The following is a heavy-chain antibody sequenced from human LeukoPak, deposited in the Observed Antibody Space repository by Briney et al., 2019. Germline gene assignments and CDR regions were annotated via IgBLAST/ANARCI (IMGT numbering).Heavy chain of an antibody. CDR2: TNNDGSGT. Sequence: GSLRLSFAASGFAFSDSWMHWLRQPPGKGLAWVSRTNNDGSGTSYAVSVKGRFTISRDNAKNTLYLQMISVRAEDTAVYFCARGEAVSGSSHWGQGTLVTVSS. J-gene: IGHJ4*02. CDR3: ARGEAVSGSSH. D-gene: IGHD6-6*01. V-gene: IGHV3-74*01. CDR1: GFAFSDSW.